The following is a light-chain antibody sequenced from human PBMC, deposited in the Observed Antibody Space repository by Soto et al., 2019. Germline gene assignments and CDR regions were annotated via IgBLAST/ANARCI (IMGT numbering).Light chain of an antibody. Sequence: EIVLTQSPDTLSLSPGERATLSCRARQSVRSERLAWYQHKRGQAPRLVIFDASSRATGIPERFSGSGSGTDFTLTITRLEPEDFAVYFCQQYDVSPITFGLGTRLEIK. CDR3: QQYDVSPIT. CDR1: QSVRSER. J-gene: IGKJ5*01. V-gene: IGKV3-20*01. CDR2: DAS.